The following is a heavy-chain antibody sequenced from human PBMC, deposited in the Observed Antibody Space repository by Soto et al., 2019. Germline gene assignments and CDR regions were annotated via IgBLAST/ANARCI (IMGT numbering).Heavy chain of an antibody. V-gene: IGHV1-69*06. Sequence: QVQLVQSGAEVKKPGSSVKVSCKASGGTFSSDAISWVRQAPGQVLEWMGGIIPIFGTANYAQKFQGRVTITADKSTSTAYMELSSLRSEDTDVYYCARVLRWLRLGRRNPFFDYWGQGTLVTVSS. CDR2: IIPIFGTA. D-gene: IGHD5-12*01. CDR3: ARVLRWLRLGRRNPFFDY. CDR1: GGTFSSDA. J-gene: IGHJ4*02.